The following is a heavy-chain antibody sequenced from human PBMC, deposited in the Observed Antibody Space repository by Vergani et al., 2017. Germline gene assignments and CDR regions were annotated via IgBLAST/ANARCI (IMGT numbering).Heavy chain of an antibody. Sequence: EVQLLESGGGLVQPGGSLRLSCAASGFTFDDYAMHWVRQAPGKGLEWVSGISWNSGSIGYADSVKGRFTISRDNAKNSLYLQMNSLRAEDTALYYCAKDTGVVPAAPSGYWGQGTLVTVSS. D-gene: IGHD2-2*01. CDR3: AKDTGVVPAAPSGY. CDR1: GFTFDDYA. J-gene: IGHJ4*02. V-gene: IGHV3-9*01. CDR2: ISWNSGSI.